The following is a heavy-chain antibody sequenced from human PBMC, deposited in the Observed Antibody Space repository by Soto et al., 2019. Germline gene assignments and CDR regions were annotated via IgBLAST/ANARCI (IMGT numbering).Heavy chain of an antibody. CDR3: AGDGYSGYDRFDY. D-gene: IGHD5-12*01. V-gene: IGHV1-18*01. J-gene: IGHJ4*02. CDR2: INTYNGNT. CDR1: GYTFTSYG. Sequence: ASVKVSCKASGYTFTSYGISWVRQAPGQGLEWMGWINTYNGNTNYAQKLQGRVTMTTDTSTTTAYMELRSLRSDDTAVYYCAGDGYSGYDRFDYWGQGTLVTVSS.